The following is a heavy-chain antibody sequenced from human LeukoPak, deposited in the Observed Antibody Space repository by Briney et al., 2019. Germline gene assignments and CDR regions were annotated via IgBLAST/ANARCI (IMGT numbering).Heavy chain of an antibody. D-gene: IGHD3-22*01. CDR2: IYSGGGT. CDR3: ARDNYDSSGFT. V-gene: IGHV3-53*01. CDR1: GFTFGKYW. J-gene: IGHJ4*02. Sequence: GGSLRLSCVASGFTFGKYWMSWVRQAPGKGLEWVSIIYSGGGTRYADSVKGRFTISRDNSRNTLYLQMNSLRAEDTALYYCARDNYDSSGFTWGQGTLVTVSS.